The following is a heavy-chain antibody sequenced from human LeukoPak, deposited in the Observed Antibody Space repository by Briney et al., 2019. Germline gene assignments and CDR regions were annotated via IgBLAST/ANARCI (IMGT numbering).Heavy chain of an antibody. Sequence: SETLSLTCAVYGGSFSGYYWSWIRQPPGKELEWIGEINHSGSSNYNPSLKSRVTISVDTSKNQFSLKLSSVTAADTAVYYCARDAPNSSGSDWFDPWGQGTLVTVSS. V-gene: IGHV4-34*01. CDR2: INHSGSS. D-gene: IGHD3-22*01. J-gene: IGHJ5*02. CDR3: ARDAPNSSGSDWFDP. CDR1: GGSFSGYY.